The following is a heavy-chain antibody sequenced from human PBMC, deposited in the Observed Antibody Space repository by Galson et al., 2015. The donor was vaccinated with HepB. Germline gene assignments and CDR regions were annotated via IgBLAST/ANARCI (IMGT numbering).Heavy chain of an antibody. D-gene: IGHD3-22*01. CDR1: GYSFTSYW. J-gene: IGHJ5*02. CDR3: ARHQYYYDSSGTLPAGWFDP. CDR2: IYPGDSDT. Sequence: QSGAEVKKPGESLKISCKGSGYSFTSYWIGWVRQMPGKGLEWMGIIYPGDSDTRYSPSFQGQVTISADKSISTAYLQWSSLKASDTAMYYCARHQYYYDSSGTLPAGWFDPWGQGTLVTVSS. V-gene: IGHV5-51*01.